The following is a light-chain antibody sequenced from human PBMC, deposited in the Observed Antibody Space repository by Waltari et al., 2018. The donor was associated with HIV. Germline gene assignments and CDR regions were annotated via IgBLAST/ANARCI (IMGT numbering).Light chain of an antibody. CDR3: CSYAGGYTLV. V-gene: IGLV2-11*01. CDR1: SSDVGRYDF. CDR2: DVT. J-gene: IGLJ2*01. Sequence: QSTLTQPRSVSGSPGQSVTLSCTGPSSDVGRYDFVSWYQQHPGKAPKLIIYDVTTRPSGVPDRFSGSKSGNTASLTISGLQAGDESDFYCCSYAGGYTLVFGGGTKLTVL.